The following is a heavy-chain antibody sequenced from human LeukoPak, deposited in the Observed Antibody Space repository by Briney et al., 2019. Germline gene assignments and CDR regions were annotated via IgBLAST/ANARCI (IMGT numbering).Heavy chain of an antibody. CDR3: ARVGPYYYDSSGYPDY. CDR2: VNESGGT. CDR1: IDSFSNYH. V-gene: IGHV4-34*01. D-gene: IGHD3-22*01. J-gene: IGHJ4*02. Sequence: SETLSLTCAVYIDSFSNYHWNWIRQTPTKGMEWIGEVNESGGTNISPSLRSRVILSVDTSKNQFSLKLSSVTAADTAVYYCARVGPYYYDSSGYPDYWGQGTLVTVSS.